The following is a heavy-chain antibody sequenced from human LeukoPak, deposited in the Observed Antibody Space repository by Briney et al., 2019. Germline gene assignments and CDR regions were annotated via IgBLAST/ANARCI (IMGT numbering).Heavy chain of an antibody. CDR3: AKDQCSSTTCYGSPGY. D-gene: IGHD2-2*01. J-gene: IGHJ4*02. V-gene: IGHV3-30*02. Sequence: GGSLRLSCAASGFTFSSYGMHWVRQAPGKGLEWVAFIPYDGSNKYYGDSVKGRFTISRDNSKSTLYLQMNSLRAEDTAVYYCAKDQCSSTTCYGSPGYWGQGTLVSVSS. CDR2: IPYDGSNK. CDR1: GFTFSSYG.